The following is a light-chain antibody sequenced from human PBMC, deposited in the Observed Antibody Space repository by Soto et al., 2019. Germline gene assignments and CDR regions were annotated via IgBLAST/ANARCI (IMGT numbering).Light chain of an antibody. Sequence: DIQMTQSPSSLSASVGDRVTITCRANQSISSYLNWYQQKPGKAPKLLIYAASSLQSGVPSRFSGSGSGTEFTLTISSLQPEDFATYYCQQSYSTPYTFGQGTKLEIK. CDR3: QQSYSTPYT. CDR1: QSISSY. CDR2: AAS. J-gene: IGKJ2*01. V-gene: IGKV1-39*01.